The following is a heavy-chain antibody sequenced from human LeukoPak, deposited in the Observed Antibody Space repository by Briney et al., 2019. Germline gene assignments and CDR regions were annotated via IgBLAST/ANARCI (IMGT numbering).Heavy chain of an antibody. J-gene: IGHJ4*02. CDR3: ARWVCSSTSCYYFDY. D-gene: IGHD2-2*01. CDR2: ISSSGSFI. V-gene: IGHV3-21*01. CDR1: GFTSSIYS. Sequence: GGSLRLSCAASGFTSSIYSMKWVRQAPGKGLEWVSSISSSGSFIYYADSVKGRFTISRDNAKNSLYLQMNSLRAEDTAVYYCARWVCSSTSCYYFDYWGQGTLVVVSS.